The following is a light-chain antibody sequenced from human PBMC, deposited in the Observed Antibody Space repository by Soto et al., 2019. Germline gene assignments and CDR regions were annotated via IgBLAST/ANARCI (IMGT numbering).Light chain of an antibody. J-gene: IGKJ1*01. V-gene: IGKV3-20*01. CDR2: GAS. Sequence: ESTQSPGTLSLSQGERATLSCRASQSVSSSYLAWYQQKPGQAPRLLIYGASSRATGIPDRFSGSGSGTDFTLTISRLEPEDFAVYYCQQYGSSPWTFGQGTKVDIK. CDR1: QSVSSSY. CDR3: QQYGSSPWT.